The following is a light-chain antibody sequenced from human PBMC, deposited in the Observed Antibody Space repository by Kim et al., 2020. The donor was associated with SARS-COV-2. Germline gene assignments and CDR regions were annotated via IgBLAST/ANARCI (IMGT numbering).Light chain of an antibody. CDR2: NNN. Sequence: GQRVTISCSGSSSNIGKNTVNWYQQLPGTAPKLLIYNNNQRPSGVPDRFSGSKSGTSASLAISGLQSEDETDYYCAAWDDRLNGPVFGGGTQLTVL. V-gene: IGLV1-44*01. J-gene: IGLJ3*02. CDR1: SSNIGKNT. CDR3: AAWDDRLNGPV.